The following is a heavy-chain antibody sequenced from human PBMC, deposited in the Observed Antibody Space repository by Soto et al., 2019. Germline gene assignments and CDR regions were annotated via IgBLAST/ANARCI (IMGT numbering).Heavy chain of an antibody. CDR2: VKSKNDGGTT. Sequence: GGSLRLSCAASGFTFSDAWINWVRQAPGKGLEWVGRVKSKNDGGTTDFAAPVKGRFAISRDDSKNMVYLEMHSSQPEATAIYYCTTDPYITSIIVRFDYWGHGTLVTVSS. CDR3: TTDPYITSIIVRFDY. V-gene: IGHV3-15*07. J-gene: IGHJ4*01. CDR1: GFTFSDAW. D-gene: IGHD3-22*01.